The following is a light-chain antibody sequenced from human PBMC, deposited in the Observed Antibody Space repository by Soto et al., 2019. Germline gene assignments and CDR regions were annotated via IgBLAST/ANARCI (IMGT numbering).Light chain of an antibody. CDR3: QSYDNSLSGYV. CDR1: SSNIGASYD. V-gene: IGLV1-40*01. Sequence: QSVLTQPPSVSGAPGQRVTISCTGSSSNIGASYDVNWYQQLPGTAPKLLIYGNTNRPSGVPDRFSGSKSGTSASLAITGLLAVDEADYYCQSYDNSLSGYVFGAGTKLTVL. J-gene: IGLJ1*01. CDR2: GNT.